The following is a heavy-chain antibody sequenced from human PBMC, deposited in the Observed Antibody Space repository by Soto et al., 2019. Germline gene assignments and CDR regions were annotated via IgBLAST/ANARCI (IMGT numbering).Heavy chain of an antibody. CDR3: ANDLVDTAMVKWLSAYYGGMDV. CDR1: GFTFSSYG. J-gene: IGHJ6*02. Sequence: QVQLVESGGGVVQPGRSLRLSCAASGFTFSSYGMHWVRQAPAKGLEWVAVISYDGSNKYYADSVKGRFTISRDNSKTTLDLQMNSLIAEDTAVYYCANDLVDTAMVKWLSAYYGGMDVWGQGTTVTVSS. CDR2: ISYDGSNK. D-gene: IGHD5-18*01. V-gene: IGHV3-30*18.